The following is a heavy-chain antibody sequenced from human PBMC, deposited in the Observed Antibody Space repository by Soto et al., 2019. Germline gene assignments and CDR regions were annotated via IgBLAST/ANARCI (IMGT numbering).Heavy chain of an antibody. V-gene: IGHV3-53*01. Sequence: XGSLRLSRAASGFTVSSNSVSWVRQAPGKGLDWVSVIDSGGSTYYADSVKGRFTISRDNSKNTLYLQMNSLRAEDTAVYYCARVVTGGVRYCSSTSCYTALGAFDLWGQGTMVTVSS. CDR3: ARVVTGGVRYCSSTSCYTALGAFDL. CDR2: IDSGGST. D-gene: IGHD2-2*02. J-gene: IGHJ3*01. CDR1: GFTVSSNS.